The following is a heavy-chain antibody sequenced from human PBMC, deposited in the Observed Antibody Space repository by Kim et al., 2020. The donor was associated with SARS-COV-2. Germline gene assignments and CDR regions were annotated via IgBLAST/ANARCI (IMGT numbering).Heavy chain of an antibody. J-gene: IGHJ6*02. CDR3: ARARREVVRSSSWYTRDGIGYYYYGMDV. CDR1: GGSISSYY. CDR2: IYYSGST. V-gene: IGHV4-59*13. Sequence: SETLSLTCTVSGGSISSYYWSWIRQPPGKGLEWIGYIYYSGSTNYNPSLKSRVTISVDTSKNQFSLKLSSVTAADTAVYYCARARREVVRSSSWYTRDGIGYYYYGMDVWGQGTTVTVSS. D-gene: IGHD6-13*01.